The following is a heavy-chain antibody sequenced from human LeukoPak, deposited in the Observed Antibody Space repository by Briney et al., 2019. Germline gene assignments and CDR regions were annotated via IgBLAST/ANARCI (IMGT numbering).Heavy chain of an antibody. V-gene: IGHV3-74*01. D-gene: IGHD3-22*01. J-gene: IGHJ4*02. CDR3: AKGHHYYDSSGYYE. Sequence: PGGSLRLSCAVSGFKFNSYWMNWVRQVPGKGLVWVAHINTHGNTANYADSVKGRFTISRDNAKSTLYLQMNSLRAEDTALYYCAKGHHYYDSSGYYEWGQGTLVTVSS. CDR1: GFKFNSYW. CDR2: INTHGNTA.